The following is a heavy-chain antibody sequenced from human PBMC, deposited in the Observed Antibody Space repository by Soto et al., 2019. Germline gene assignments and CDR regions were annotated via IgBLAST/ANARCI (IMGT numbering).Heavy chain of an antibody. CDR2: ISGSGGTT. Sequence: EVQVLESGGGLVQPGGSLRLSCAASGFTFSSYAMSWVRQAPGKGLEWVSSISGSGGTTYYADSVKGRFTNSRDNSKNTLYVQMNSLTAEDTAVYYCATPPLDMVPGSTQRLYYYYAMDVWGQGTTVTVSS. CDR3: ATPPLDMVPGSTQRLYYYYAMDV. V-gene: IGHV3-23*01. CDR1: GFTFSSYA. D-gene: IGHD2-8*01. J-gene: IGHJ6*02.